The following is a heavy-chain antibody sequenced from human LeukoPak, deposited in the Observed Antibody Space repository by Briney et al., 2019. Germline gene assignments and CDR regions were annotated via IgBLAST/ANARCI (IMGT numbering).Heavy chain of an antibody. CDR1: GGSISSGGYY. CDR2: IYHSGST. D-gene: IGHD2-15*01. V-gene: IGHV4-30-2*01. CDR3: ARDPGCSGGSCYHD. J-gene: IGHJ4*02. Sequence: SDTLSLTCTVSGGSISSGGYYWSWIRQPPGKGLEWIGYIYHSGSTYYNPSLKSRVTISVDKSKNQFSLKLSSVTAADTAVYYCARDPGCSGGSCYHDWGQGTLVTVSS.